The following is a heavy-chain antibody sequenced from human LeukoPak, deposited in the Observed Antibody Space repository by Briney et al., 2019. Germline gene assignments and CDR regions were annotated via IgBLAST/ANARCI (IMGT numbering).Heavy chain of an antibody. Sequence: GGSLRLSCAASGFAFSRLAMGWVRQAPAKGLEWVSVISDSGSLTYYADSVKGRFTISRDNSKNTLFLQMNGLRAEDTAVYYCAKDARRTNGWYFFDYWGQGTLVTVSS. CDR3: AKDARRTNGWYFFDY. V-gene: IGHV3-23*01. CDR2: ISDSGSLT. D-gene: IGHD6-19*01. CDR1: GFAFSRLA. J-gene: IGHJ4*02.